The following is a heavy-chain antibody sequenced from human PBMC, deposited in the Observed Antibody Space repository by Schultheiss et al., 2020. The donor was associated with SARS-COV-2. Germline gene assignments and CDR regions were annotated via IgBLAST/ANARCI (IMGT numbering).Heavy chain of an antibody. CDR3: ARASRKILLMISPLDY. CDR1: GFTFSSYA. J-gene: IGHJ4*02. CDR2: IWYDGSNK. V-gene: IGHV3-33*08. D-gene: IGHD3/OR15-3a*01. Sequence: GESLKISCATSGFTFSSYAMHWVRQAPGKGLEWVAVIWYDGSNKYYADSVKGRFTISRDNAKNSLYLQMNSLRAEDTAVYYCARASRKILLMISPLDYWGQGTLVTVSS.